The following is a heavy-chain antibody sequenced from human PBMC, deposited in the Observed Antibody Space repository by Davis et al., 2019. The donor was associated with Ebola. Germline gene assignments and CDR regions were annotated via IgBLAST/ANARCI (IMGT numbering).Heavy chain of an antibody. CDR3: ATDTGNSDYYYNGMDV. CDR2: IDPSDSYT. D-gene: IGHD1-26*01. Sequence: GESPQISRKGSGYSFTSYWITWVRQMPGKGLEWMGRIDPSDSYTNYSPSFQGHVTISVDKSSTTAYLQWSSLKASDTAMYYCATDTGNSDYYYNGMDVWGQGTTVTVSS. V-gene: IGHV5-10-1*01. J-gene: IGHJ6*02. CDR1: GYSFTSYW.